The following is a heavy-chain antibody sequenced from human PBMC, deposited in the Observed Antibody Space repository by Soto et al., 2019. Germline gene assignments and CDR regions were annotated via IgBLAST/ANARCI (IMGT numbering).Heavy chain of an antibody. J-gene: IGHJ4*02. V-gene: IGHV4-61*01. Sequence: PXETLSVTCPCTGGSVSSASYYLSLIRQPPGKGLEWLGYIYDSGTTNYNPSLKSRVTILLDTSKNQFSLRLTSVTAADTAVYYCAREERGYSYGLEDSWWGQGTLVTVSS. CDR3: AREERGYSYGLEDSW. CDR1: GGSVSSASYY. D-gene: IGHD5-18*01. CDR2: IYDSGTT.